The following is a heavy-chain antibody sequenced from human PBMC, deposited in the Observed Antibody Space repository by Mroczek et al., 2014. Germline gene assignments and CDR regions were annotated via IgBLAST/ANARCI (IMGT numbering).Heavy chain of an antibody. Sequence: VQLQQWGGRTVEAFGDPVPHLRCFGGSFSDFYWSWIRQPPGKGLEWIGEIIHSGTTNYNPSLKSRVTISVDTSKNQFSLKLTSVTAADTAVYYCARGFRRATDFWSGYDHYYMDVWGQRDHGHRLL. CDR1: GGSFSDFY. D-gene: IGHD3-3*01. J-gene: IGHJ6*03. CDR3: ARGFRRATDFWSGYDHYYMDV. CDR2: IIHSGTT. V-gene: IGHV4-34*01.